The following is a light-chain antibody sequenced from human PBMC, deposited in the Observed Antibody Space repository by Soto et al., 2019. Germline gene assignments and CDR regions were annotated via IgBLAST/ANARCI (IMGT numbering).Light chain of an antibody. CDR1: QSISTW. V-gene: IGKV1-5*03. CDR3: QQLNSYPLT. CDR2: KAS. J-gene: IGKJ4*01. Sequence: FTITCRANQSISTWLAWYQQKPGKAPNLLIYKASRLETGVPSRFSGSESGTEFTLTINFLQPDDFATYYCQQLNSYPLTFGGGTKVDIK.